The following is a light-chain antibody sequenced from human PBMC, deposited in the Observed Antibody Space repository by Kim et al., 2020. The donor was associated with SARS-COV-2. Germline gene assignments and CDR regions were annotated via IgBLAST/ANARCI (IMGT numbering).Light chain of an antibody. CDR2: DAS. J-gene: IGKJ5*01. V-gene: IGKV3-11*01. CDR1: QSVGSY. CDR3: QQRSNWPPIT. Sequence: SPGERVPRSCQASQSVGSYLAWYQQTPGQVPRLLIYDASYRATGIPARFSGSVSGTDFTLTIRSLEPEDFAVYYCQQRSNWPPITFGQGTRLEIK.